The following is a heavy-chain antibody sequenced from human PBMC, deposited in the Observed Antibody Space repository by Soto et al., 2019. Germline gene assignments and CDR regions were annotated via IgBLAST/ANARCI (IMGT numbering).Heavy chain of an antibody. Sequence: SVKVSCKASGGTFSSYAISWVRQAPGQGLEWMGGIIPIFGTANYAQKFQGRVTITADESTSTAYMELSSLRSEDTAVYYCARSLVELEPLWFDPWGQGTLVTVSS. CDR2: IIPIFGTA. CDR1: GGTFSSYA. V-gene: IGHV1-69*13. CDR3: ARSLVELEPLWFDP. J-gene: IGHJ5*02. D-gene: IGHD1-1*01.